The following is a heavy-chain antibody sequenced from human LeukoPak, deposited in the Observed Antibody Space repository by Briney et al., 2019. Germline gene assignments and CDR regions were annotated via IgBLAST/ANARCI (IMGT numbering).Heavy chain of an antibody. CDR1: GFTFRRHW. CDR2: MNQDGSAI. V-gene: IGHV3-7*01. Sequence: GGSLRLSCAASGFTFRRHWMSGVLQTPGKGLERVAHMNQDGSAIYYVDSVKGRFTISRDNAKNSLCLQMTGLTVADTAVYYCARTVPGYPDDYFDYWGQGTLVTVSS. D-gene: IGHD6-19*01. CDR3: ARTVPGYPDDYFDY. J-gene: IGHJ4*02.